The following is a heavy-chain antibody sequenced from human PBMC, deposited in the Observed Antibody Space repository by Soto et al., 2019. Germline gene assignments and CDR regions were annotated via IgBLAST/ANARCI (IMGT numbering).Heavy chain of an antibody. V-gene: IGHV3-23*01. J-gene: IGHJ5*02. CDR3: EKNSGWFNT. CDR2: IDGSGGTT. D-gene: IGHD3-10*01. CDR1: GFPFSSTD. Sequence: VGSLRLSCAASGFPFSSTDMTWVRQAPGKGLDWVSTIDGSGGTTYYADSVKGRFTISRDNSMNTVYLQMNSLRADDTALYYCEKNSGWFNTWGQGALVTVSS.